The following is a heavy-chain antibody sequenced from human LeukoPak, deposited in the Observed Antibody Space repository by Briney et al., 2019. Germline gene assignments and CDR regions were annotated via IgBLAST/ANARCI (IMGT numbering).Heavy chain of an antibody. J-gene: IGHJ4*02. CDR3: ARGVSGGSPDY. CDR1: GFTFSSYW. Sequence: PGGSLRLSCAASGFTFSSYWMSWVRQAPGKGLEWVANIKQDGSEKYYVDSVKGRFTISRDNAKNSLYLQMNSLRDEDTAVYYCARGVSGGSPDYWGQGTLVTISS. V-gene: IGHV3-7*01. D-gene: IGHD1-26*01. CDR2: IKQDGSEK.